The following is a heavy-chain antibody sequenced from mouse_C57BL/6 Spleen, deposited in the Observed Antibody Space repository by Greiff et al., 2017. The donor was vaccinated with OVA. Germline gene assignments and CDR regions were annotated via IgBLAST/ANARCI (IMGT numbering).Heavy chain of an antibody. V-gene: IGHV1-55*01. D-gene: IGHD1-1*01. CDR1: GYTFTSYW. CDR3: ARAPYYYGSSYGFDY. CDR2: IYPGSGST. Sequence: QVHVKQSGAELVKPGASVKMSCKASGYTFTSYWITWVKQRPGQGLEWIGDIYPGSGSTNYNEKFKSKATLTVDTSSSTAYMQLSSLTSEDSAVYYCARAPYYYGSSYGFDYWGQGTTLTVSS. J-gene: IGHJ2*01.